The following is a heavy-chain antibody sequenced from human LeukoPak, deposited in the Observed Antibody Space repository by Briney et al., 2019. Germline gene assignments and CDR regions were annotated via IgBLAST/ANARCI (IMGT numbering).Heavy chain of an antibody. V-gene: IGHV3-21*01. D-gene: IGHD3-9*01. CDR2: ISSSSSYI. CDR1: GFTFSSYS. CDR3: ARDPDFYDILTGYFDY. J-gene: IGHJ4*02. Sequence: GGSLRLSCAASGFTFSSYSMNWVRQAPGKGLEWVSSISSSSSYIYYADSVKGRFTISRDNAKNSLYLQMNSLRAEDTAVYYCARDPDFYDILTGYFDYWGQGTLVTVSS.